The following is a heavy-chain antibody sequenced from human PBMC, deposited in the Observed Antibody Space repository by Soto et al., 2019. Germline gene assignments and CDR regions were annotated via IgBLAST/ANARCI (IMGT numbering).Heavy chain of an antibody. J-gene: IGHJ6*03. CDR2: ISAYNGNT. Sequence: QVQLVQSGAEVKKPGASVKVSCKASGYNFTSYGISWMRQAPGQGLEWMGWISAYNGNTNYAQKLQGRVTMTTDTSTSTAYMELSSLRSDDTAVYYCARLVVVAPTRVHYYYFMDLWGKGTTVTVSS. V-gene: IGHV1-18*01. D-gene: IGHD2-15*01. CDR1: GYNFTSYG. CDR3: ARLVVVAPTRVHYYYFMDL.